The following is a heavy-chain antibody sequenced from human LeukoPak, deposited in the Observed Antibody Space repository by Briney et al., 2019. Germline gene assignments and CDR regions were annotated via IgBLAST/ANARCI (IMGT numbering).Heavy chain of an antibody. J-gene: IGHJ3*02. Sequence: PGGSLRLSCAASGFTFSSYAMSWVRQAPGKGLEWVSAISGSGGSTYYTDSVKGRFTISRDNSKNTLYLQMNSLRAEDTAVYYCAKGLGKSNDGSDAFDIWGQGTMVTVSS. V-gene: IGHV3-23*01. CDR2: ISGSGGST. D-gene: IGHD1-1*01. CDR1: GFTFSSYA. CDR3: AKGLGKSNDGSDAFDI.